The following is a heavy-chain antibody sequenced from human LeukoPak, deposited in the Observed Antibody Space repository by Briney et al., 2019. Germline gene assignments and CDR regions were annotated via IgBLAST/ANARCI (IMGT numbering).Heavy chain of an antibody. CDR3: ARRYGSGSLSYYYYYMDV. V-gene: IGHV1-18*01. J-gene: IGHJ6*03. Sequence: ASVKVSCKASGYTFTSYGISWVRQAPGPGLEWMGWISAYNGNTNYAQKLQGRVTMTADTSTSTAYMELRSLRSDDTAVYYCARRYGSGSLSYYYYYMDVWGKGTTVTISS. D-gene: IGHD3-10*01. CDR2: ISAYNGNT. CDR1: GYTFTSYG.